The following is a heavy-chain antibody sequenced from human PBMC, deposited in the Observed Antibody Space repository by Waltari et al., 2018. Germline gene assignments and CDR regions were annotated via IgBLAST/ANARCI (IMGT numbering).Heavy chain of an antibody. J-gene: IGHJ4*02. CDR1: GGTFSSYA. V-gene: IGHV1-69*01. Sequence: QVQLVQSGAEVKKPGSSVKVSCKASGGTFSSYAISWVRQAPGQGLELMGGIIPIFGTANYAQKFQGRVTITADESTSTAYMELSSLRSEDTAVYYCARWSYDSSGYPPVHWGQGTLVTVSS. CDR2: IIPIFGTA. D-gene: IGHD3-22*01. CDR3: ARWSYDSSGYPPVH.